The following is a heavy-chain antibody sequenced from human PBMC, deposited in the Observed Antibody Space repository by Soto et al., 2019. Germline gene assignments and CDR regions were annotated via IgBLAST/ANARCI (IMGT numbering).Heavy chain of an antibody. Sequence: SVKFSCKASGGTFSSYAISWMRRAPGQGLEWMGGIIPIFGTANYAQKFQGRVTITADESTSTAYMELSSLRAEDTAVYYCARGGSSWYRFDAFDIWGQGTMVTVSS. CDR2: IIPIFGTA. CDR3: ARGGSSWYRFDAFDI. CDR1: GGTFSSYA. J-gene: IGHJ3*02. D-gene: IGHD6-13*01. V-gene: IGHV1-69*13.